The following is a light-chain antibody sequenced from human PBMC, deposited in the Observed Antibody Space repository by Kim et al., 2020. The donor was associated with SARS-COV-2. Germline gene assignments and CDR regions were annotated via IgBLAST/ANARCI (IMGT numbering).Light chain of an antibody. J-gene: IGLJ2*01. V-gene: IGLV3-19*01. CDR2: GKN. Sequence: LGQTVRITCQGDSLRSYYASWYQQKPGQAPVLVIYGKNNRPSGIPDRFSGSSSGNTASLTITGAQAEDEADYYCNSRDSSGNHVIFGGGTQLTVL. CDR3: NSRDSSGNHVI. CDR1: SLRSYY.